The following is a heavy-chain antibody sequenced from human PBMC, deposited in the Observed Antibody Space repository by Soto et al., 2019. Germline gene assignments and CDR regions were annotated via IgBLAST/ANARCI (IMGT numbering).Heavy chain of an antibody. Sequence: GWSLRLSCASSVFTFISYAMSWVRQAPGKGLEWVSAISGSGGSTYYADSVKGRFTISRDNSKNTLYLQMNSLRAGDTAVYYCAKDRSYYYAKPAFDIWGQGTMVTVS. CDR1: VFTFISYA. J-gene: IGHJ3*02. V-gene: IGHV3-23*01. CDR3: AKDRSYYYAKPAFDI. CDR2: ISGSGGST. D-gene: IGHD3-10*01.